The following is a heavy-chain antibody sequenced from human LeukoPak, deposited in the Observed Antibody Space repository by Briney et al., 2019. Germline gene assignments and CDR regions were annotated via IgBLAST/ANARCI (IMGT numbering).Heavy chain of an antibody. CDR2: VNPDGGST. CDR1: GYTFTSYW. J-gene: IGHJ4*02. CDR3: ARAPRNSSTMLDF. D-gene: IGHD6-13*01. Sequence: ASVKVSCKASGYTFTSYWIQWVRQAPGQGLEWMGLVNPDGGSTAYAHRFQGRVIMTRDTSTSTAYMDLSSLRSEDTAVYHCARAPRNSSTMLDFWGQGTLVTISS. V-gene: IGHV1-46*01.